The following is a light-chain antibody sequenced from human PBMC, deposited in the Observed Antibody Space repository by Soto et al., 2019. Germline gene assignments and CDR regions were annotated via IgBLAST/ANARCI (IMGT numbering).Light chain of an antibody. CDR2: DAS. Sequence: EVVLTQSPATLSLSPGERATRSCRASESIGNYLAWYQQKLGQAPKLLIYDASHRAIGIPGRFSGDGSGTDFTLTISSLEPEDVAVYYCQWRSDWPPRLTFGGGTKVEIK. CDR3: QWRSDWPPRLT. V-gene: IGKV3-11*01. CDR1: ESIGNY. J-gene: IGKJ4*01.